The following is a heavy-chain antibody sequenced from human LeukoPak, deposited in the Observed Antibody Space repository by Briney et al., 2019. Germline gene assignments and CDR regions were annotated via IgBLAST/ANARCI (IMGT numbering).Heavy chain of an antibody. J-gene: IGHJ4*02. CDR1: GYTFTGYY. D-gene: IGHD1-26*01. CDR3: AQSYIVGATIVY. V-gene: IGHV1-2*02. CDR2: INPNSGGT. Sequence: ASVKVSCKASGYTFTGYYMYWVRQAPGQGLEWMGWINPNSGGTNYAQKFQGRVTMARDTSISTAYMELSRLRSDDTAVYYCAQSYIVGATIVYWGQGTLVTVSS.